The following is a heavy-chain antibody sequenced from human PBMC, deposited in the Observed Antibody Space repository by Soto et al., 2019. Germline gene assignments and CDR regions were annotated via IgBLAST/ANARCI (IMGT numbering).Heavy chain of an antibody. CDR2: ISYDGSNK. CDR3: ARGELLWFGELSYTGYAFDI. J-gene: IGHJ3*02. D-gene: IGHD3-10*01. V-gene: IGHV3-30-3*01. Sequence: QVQLVESGGGVVQPGRSLRLSCAASGFTFSSYAMHWVRQAPGKGLEWVAVISYDGSNKYYADSVKGRFTISRDNSKNTLYLQMNSLRAEDTAVYYCARGELLWFGELSYTGYAFDIWGQGTMVTVSS. CDR1: GFTFSSYA.